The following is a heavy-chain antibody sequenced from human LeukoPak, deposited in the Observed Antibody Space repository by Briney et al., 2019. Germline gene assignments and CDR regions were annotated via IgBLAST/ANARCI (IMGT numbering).Heavy chain of an antibody. Sequence: PGGSLRLSCAASGLTFSSFPMNWVRQTPGKGLEWVSTISGSGDNTYYADSVKGRFTISRVNSKNTVYLQMNSLRAEDTAVYYCAKPSGIAVAGRVGAFDYWGQGTLVTVSS. CDR1: GLTFSSFP. J-gene: IGHJ4*02. CDR2: ISGSGDNT. V-gene: IGHV3-23*01. CDR3: AKPSGIAVAGRVGAFDY. D-gene: IGHD6-19*01.